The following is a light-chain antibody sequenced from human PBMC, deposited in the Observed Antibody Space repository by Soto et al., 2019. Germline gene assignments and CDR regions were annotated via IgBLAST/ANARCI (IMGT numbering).Light chain of an antibody. CDR3: QQYNNWPLT. CDR1: QSVSSN. CDR2: GAS. J-gene: IGKJ4*01. Sequence: EIVMTQAPATLSVSPGERATLSCRASQSVSSNFAWYQLKDGQVPRLLIYGASTRATGIPARFSGSGYGTEFTLTIGSLQSEDFAVYYCQQYNNWPLTFGGGTKVDIK. V-gene: IGKV3-15*01.